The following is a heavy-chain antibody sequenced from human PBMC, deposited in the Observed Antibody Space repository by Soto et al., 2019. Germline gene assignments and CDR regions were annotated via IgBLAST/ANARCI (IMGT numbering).Heavy chain of an antibody. CDR3: ARAKDRLQLSGNYYYILDV. J-gene: IGHJ6*02. D-gene: IGHD1-1*01. Sequence: QVQLVQSGAEVKKPGSSVKVSCKTSGGTFSTSAISWVRQAPGQGLEWVGGIMPVFPTPDYAQNFQGRVTITADDSPTTAYLELTSLRADDTAVYYCARAKDRLQLSGNYYYILDVWGQGTAITVSS. CDR1: GGTFSTSA. V-gene: IGHV1-69*12. CDR2: IMPVFPTP.